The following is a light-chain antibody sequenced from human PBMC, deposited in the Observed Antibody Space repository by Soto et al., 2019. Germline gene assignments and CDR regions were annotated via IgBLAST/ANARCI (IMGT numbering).Light chain of an antibody. V-gene: IGLV2-23*01. J-gene: IGLJ1*01. CDR3: CTYASTSTSLV. CDR1: NIDVGSYNL. CDR2: AAN. Sequence: QSALTQPASVSGSPGQSITVSCTGTNIDVGSYNLISWYQQHPGKAPKLLIYAANKRHSGVSNRFSGSKSGNTASLTISGLQAEDEAEYFCCTYASTSTSLVFGTGTKLTVL.